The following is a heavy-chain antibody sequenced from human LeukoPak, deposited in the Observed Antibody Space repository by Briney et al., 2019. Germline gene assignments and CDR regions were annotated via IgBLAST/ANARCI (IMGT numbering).Heavy chain of an antibody. J-gene: IGHJ5*02. CDR2: IWDDGNNK. CDR1: GFTFTSYG. V-gene: IGHV3-33*01. CDR3: ARDNGEWRLNWFDH. Sequence: VRSLRLSCAASGFTFTSYGMHWVRQAPGKGLDWVALIWDDGNNKYYADYVKGRFTISRDNSKNTLYLQMNSLRAEDTAVYYCARDNGEWRLNWFDHWGQGTLV. D-gene: IGHD2-8*01.